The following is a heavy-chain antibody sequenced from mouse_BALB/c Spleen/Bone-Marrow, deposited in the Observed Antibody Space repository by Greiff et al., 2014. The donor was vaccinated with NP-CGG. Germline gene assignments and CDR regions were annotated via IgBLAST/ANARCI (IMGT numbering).Heavy chain of an antibody. J-gene: IGHJ3*01. CDR2: IDPAKGNT. D-gene: IGHD2-1*01. V-gene: IGHV14-3*02. CDR1: GFNIKDSY. CDR3: ARNYPIAY. Sequence: EVQLQQSGAELVKPGASVKLSCTASGFNIKDSYLHWVKQRPEQGLDWIGRIDPAKGNTNYDPKFQGKATITADTSSNTAYLQLSSLTSEATAVYFYARNYPIAYWGQGTLVTVSA.